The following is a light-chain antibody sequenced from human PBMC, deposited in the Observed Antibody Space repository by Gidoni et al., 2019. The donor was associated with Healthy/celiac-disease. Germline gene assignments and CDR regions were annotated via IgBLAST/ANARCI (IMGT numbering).Light chain of an antibody. CDR2: AAS. Sequence: DIQMTQSPSSLSASVGDRVTTTCRASQSISSYLYWYQQKPGKAPQLLLYAASSLQGGVPSRFSGSRSVTDFTLTISSLQPEEFATYYCRQSYSTPYTFGQGTKLEIK. J-gene: IGKJ2*01. V-gene: IGKV1-39*01. CDR3: RQSYSTPYT. CDR1: QSISSY.